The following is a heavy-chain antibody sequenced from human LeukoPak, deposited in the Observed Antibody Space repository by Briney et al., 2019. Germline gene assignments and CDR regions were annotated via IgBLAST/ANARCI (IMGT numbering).Heavy chain of an antibody. J-gene: IGHJ6*03. V-gene: IGHV3-23*01. Sequence: HPGGSLRLSCAASGFTFSSYGMSWVRQAPGKGLEWVSAISGSGGSTYYADSVKGRFTISRDNAKNSLYLQMNSLRAEDTALYYCARGSGGQQLIRGYYYMDVWGKGTTVTVSS. CDR3: ARGSGGQQLIRGYYYMDV. D-gene: IGHD6-6*01. CDR2: ISGSGGST. CDR1: GFTFSSYG.